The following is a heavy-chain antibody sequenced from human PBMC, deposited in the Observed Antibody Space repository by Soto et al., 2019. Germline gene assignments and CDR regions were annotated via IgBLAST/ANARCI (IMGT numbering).Heavy chain of an antibody. CDR1: GASISSYY. CDR3: ARERYYDSSGYYNWFDP. Sequence: PSETLSLTCTVSGASISSYYWSWIRQPPGKGLEWIGYIYYSGSTNYNPSHKSRVTISVDTSKNQFSQKLRSVTAADTAVYYCARERYYDSSGYYNWFDPWGQGTLVTVSS. J-gene: IGHJ5*02. D-gene: IGHD3-22*01. V-gene: IGHV4-59*12. CDR2: IYYSGST.